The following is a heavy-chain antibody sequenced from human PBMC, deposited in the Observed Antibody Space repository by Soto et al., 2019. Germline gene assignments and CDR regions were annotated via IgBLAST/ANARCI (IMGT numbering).Heavy chain of an antibody. CDR2: INAGNGNT. CDR1: GYTYTSYA. Sequence: QVQLVQYGAEVKKPGASVKVSCKASGYTYTSYAMHWVRQAPGQRLEWMGWINAGNGNTKYSQKFQGRVTITRDTSASTAYMEMSSLRSEDTALYYCARGNDRVYGFCFDYWGQGTLVTVSS. V-gene: IGHV1-3*01. CDR3: ARGNDRVYGFCFDY. J-gene: IGHJ4*02. D-gene: IGHD3-3*01.